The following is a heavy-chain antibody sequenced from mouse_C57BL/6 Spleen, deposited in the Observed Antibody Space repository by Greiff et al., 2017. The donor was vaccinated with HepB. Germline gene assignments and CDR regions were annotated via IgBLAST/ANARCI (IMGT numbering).Heavy chain of an antibody. CDR2: INPNNGGT. J-gene: IGHJ3*01. V-gene: IGHV1-18*01. Sequence: EVQLQQSGPELVKPGASVKIPCKASGYTFTDYNMDWVKQSHGKSLEWIGDINPNNGGTIYNQKFKGKATLTVDMSSSTAYMELRSLTSEDTAVYYCARNDGYLAYWGQGTLVTVSA. CDR3: ARNDGYLAY. CDR1: GYTFTDYN. D-gene: IGHD2-3*01.